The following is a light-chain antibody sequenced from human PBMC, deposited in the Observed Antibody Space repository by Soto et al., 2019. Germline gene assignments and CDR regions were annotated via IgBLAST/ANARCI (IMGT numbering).Light chain of an antibody. CDR3: LLYYGGAYV. V-gene: IGLV7-43*01. Sequence: QTVVTQEPSLTVSPGGTVTLTCASSTGAVTSGYYPNWFQQKPGQPPRSMIYSTSNKQSWTPARFSGSLLGGKAALTLSGVQPEDEAEYYCLLYYGGAYVFGTGTKVTVL. CDR1: TGAVTSGYY. CDR2: STS. J-gene: IGLJ1*01.